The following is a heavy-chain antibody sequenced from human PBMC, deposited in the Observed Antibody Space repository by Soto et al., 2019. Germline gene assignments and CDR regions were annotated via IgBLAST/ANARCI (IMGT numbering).Heavy chain of an antibody. Sequence: QITLKESGPTLVKPTQTLTLTCTFSGFSLSSSGVGVGWFRQPPGKALEWLALIYWDDDKRYSPSLKSRLTIXKXXSKNQVVLTMTHMDPVDTATYSCAHRQGPYAAFDPWGQGTLVTVSS. CDR3: AHRQGPYAAFDP. V-gene: IGHV2-5*02. CDR2: IYWDDDK. CDR1: GFSLSSSGVG. J-gene: IGHJ5*02.